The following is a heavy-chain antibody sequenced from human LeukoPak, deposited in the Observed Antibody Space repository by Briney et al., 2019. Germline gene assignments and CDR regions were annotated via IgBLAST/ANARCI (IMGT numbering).Heavy chain of an antibody. D-gene: IGHD5-12*01. Sequence: GGSLRLSCAASGFTFSSYAMRWVRQAPGKGLEWVSAISGSGGSTYYADSVEGRFAISRDNSKNTLYLQMDSLRADDTAVYYCARDISGYSDYDFSWGQGTLVTVSS. J-gene: IGHJ4*02. CDR3: ARDISGYSDYDFS. CDR1: GFTFSSYA. V-gene: IGHV3-23*01. CDR2: ISGSGGST.